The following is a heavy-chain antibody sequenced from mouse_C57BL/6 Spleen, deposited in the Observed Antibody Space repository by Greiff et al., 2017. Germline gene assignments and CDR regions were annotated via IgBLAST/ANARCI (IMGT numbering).Heavy chain of an antibody. CDR2: INPNNGGT. CDR1: GYTFTDYY. V-gene: IGHV1-26*01. J-gene: IGHJ3*01. CDR3: ARGGVVQFAY. D-gene: IGHD1-1*02. Sequence: EVQLQQSGPELVKPGASVKISCKASGYTFTDYYMNWVKQSHGKSLEWIGDINPNNGGTSYNQKFKGKATLTVDKSSSTAYMEIRSLTSEDSAVYYCARGGVVQFAYWGQGTLVTVSA.